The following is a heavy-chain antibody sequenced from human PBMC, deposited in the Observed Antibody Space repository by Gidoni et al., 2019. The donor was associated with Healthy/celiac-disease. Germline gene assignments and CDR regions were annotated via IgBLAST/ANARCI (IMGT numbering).Heavy chain of an antibody. CDR3: AKSGTTYYYYGMDV. J-gene: IGHJ6*02. CDR2: ISYDGSNK. V-gene: IGHV3-30*18. Sequence: QVKLVESGGGVVQPGRSLRLSCAASGFPFSSYGMHWVRQAPGKGLEWVAVISYDGSNKYYADSVKGRFTISRDNSKNTLYLQMNSLRAEDTAVYYCAKSGTTYYYYGMDVWGQGTTVTVSS. D-gene: IGHD1-7*01. CDR1: GFPFSSYG.